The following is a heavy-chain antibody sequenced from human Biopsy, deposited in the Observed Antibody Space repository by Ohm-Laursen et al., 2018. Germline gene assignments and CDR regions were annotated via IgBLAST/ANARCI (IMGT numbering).Heavy chain of an antibody. CDR3: AKDLGLNYSDRFLFYYGMDV. CDR2: ISWNSDDI. J-gene: IGHJ6*02. V-gene: IGHV3-9*01. Sequence: SLRLSCAASGFTFVDYAMHWVRQVPGKGLEWVSGISWNSDDIGYADSVKGRFTISRDNARNALHLQMNSLRTEDTALYYCAKDLGLNYSDRFLFYYGMDVWGRGTTVTVSS. CDR1: GFTFVDYA. D-gene: IGHD4-17*01.